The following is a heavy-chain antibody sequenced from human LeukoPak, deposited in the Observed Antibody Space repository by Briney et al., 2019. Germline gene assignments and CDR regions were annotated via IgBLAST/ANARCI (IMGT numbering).Heavy chain of an antibody. J-gene: IGHJ4*02. CDR3: ARCRGLRLDY. D-gene: IGHD3-10*01. CDR1: GYTFTSYD. V-gene: IGHV1-8*01. Sequence: ASVKVSCKASGYTFTSYDVNWVRQATGQGLEWMGWVDPNNGDTGYAQKFQGRVTMTRDTSISTAYMELSSLRSEDRAVYYCARCRGLRLDYWGQGTLVTVSS. CDR2: VDPNNGDT.